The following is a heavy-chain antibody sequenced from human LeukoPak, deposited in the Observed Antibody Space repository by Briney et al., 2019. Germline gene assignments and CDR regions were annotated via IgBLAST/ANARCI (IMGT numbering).Heavy chain of an antibody. V-gene: IGHV3-23*01. J-gene: IGHJ4*02. CDR1: GFSFSSYA. CDR2: ISDSGGST. D-gene: IGHD5-24*01. CDR3: ARDGGKRRDGYTILEVDY. Sequence: GGSLRLSCAASGFSFSSYAMSWVRQAPGKGLEWVSAISDSGGSTYYADSVKGRFTISRDNSKNTLYLQMNSLRAEDTAVYYCARDGGKRRDGYTILEVDYWGQGTLVTVSS.